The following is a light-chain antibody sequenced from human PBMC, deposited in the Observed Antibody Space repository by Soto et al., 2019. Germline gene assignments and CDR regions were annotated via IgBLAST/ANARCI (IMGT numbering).Light chain of an antibody. Sequence: QSALTQPASVSGSPGQSITISCTGTSSDIGDSNFVFWYQQHPPKAPKLLIYDVSNRPSGVSARFSGSKSGNTASLTISGLQPDDAADYYGSSYRTTTSYVFGTGTKVTVL. CDR2: DVS. CDR3: SSYRTTTSYV. V-gene: IGLV2-14*03. J-gene: IGLJ1*01. CDR1: SSDIGDSNF.